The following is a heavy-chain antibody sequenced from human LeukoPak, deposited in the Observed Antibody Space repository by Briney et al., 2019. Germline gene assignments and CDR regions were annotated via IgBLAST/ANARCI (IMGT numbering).Heavy chain of an antibody. CDR1: GGSISSGSYY. V-gene: IGHV4-61*02. CDR2: IYTSGST. D-gene: IGHD3-16*02. CDR3: AREGPRREFGKLIVGFRGWLDP. J-gene: IGHJ5*02. Sequence: SETLSLTCTVSGGSISSGSYYWSWIRQPAGKGLEWIGRIYTSGSTNYNPSLKSRVTISVDTSKNQFSLKLNSVTAADTAVYYCAREGPRREFGKLIVGFRGWLDPWGQGTLVTVSS.